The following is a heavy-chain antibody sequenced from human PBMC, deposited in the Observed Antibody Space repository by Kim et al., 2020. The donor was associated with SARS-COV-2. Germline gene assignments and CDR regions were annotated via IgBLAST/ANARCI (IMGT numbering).Heavy chain of an antibody. Sequence: SQTLSLTCAISGDSVSSNSAAWNWIRQSPSRGLEWLGRTYYRSKWYNDYAVSVKSRITINPDTSKNQFSLQLNSVTPEDTAVYYCARSVAGSPSPYYYYGMDVWGQGTTVTVSS. D-gene: IGHD6-19*01. CDR1: GDSVSSNSAA. CDR2: TYYRSKWYN. CDR3: ARSVAGSPSPYYYYGMDV. J-gene: IGHJ6*02. V-gene: IGHV6-1*01.